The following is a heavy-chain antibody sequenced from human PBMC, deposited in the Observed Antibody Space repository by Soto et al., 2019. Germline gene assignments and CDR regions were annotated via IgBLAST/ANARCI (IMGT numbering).Heavy chain of an antibody. CDR1: GGSIRSNY. J-gene: IGHJ4*02. Sequence: SETLSLTCSVSGGSIRSNYWSWIRQPPWNGLEWIGYICNRGCTNYNPSLKSRVIISVDTSKSQCSLKLSSVTAADTALYYCASIGVIQLWSYCFDYWGQGTLVTVSS. CDR3: ASIGVIQLWSYCFDY. D-gene: IGHD5-18*01. CDR2: ICNRGCT. V-gene: IGHV4-59*01.